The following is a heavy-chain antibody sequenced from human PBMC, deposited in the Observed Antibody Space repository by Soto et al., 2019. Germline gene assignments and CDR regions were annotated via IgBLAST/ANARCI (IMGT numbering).Heavy chain of an antibody. D-gene: IGHD3-10*01. CDR1: GGTFSSYA. Sequence: ASVKVSCKASGGTFSSYAISWVRQAPGQGLEWMGGIIPIFGTANYAQKFQSRVTITADKSTSTAYMELSSLRSEDTAVYYCARDNGSGSYLEGYYYYGMDVWGQGTTVTVSS. CDR3: ARDNGSGSYLEGYYYYGMDV. J-gene: IGHJ6*02. CDR2: IIPIFGTA. V-gene: IGHV1-69*06.